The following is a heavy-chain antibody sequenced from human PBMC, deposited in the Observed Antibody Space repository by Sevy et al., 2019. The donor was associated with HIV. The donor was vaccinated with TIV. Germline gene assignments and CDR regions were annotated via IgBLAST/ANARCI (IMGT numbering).Heavy chain of an antibody. V-gene: IGHV3-21*01. CDR2: ISSSSTYI. CDR3: ARDLCTGGVCPRWGYYSYGMDV. CDR1: GFTFSTYS. Sequence: GGSLRLSCAASGFTFSTYSMNWVRQAPGKGLEWVSSISSSSTYIYYADSVKGRLTISRDNAKNSLYLQMISLRAEDTAVYYCARDLCTGGVCPRWGYYSYGMDVWGQGTTVTVSS. D-gene: IGHD2-8*02. J-gene: IGHJ6*01.